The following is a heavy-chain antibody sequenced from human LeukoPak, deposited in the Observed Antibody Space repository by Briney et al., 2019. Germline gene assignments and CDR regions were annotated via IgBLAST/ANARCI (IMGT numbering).Heavy chain of an antibody. J-gene: IGHJ3*02. CDR1: GFTFSTYN. D-gene: IGHD1-26*01. Sequence: GGSLRLSCAASGFTFSTYNMNWVRQAPGKGLEWVSSISSSSNYIYYANSVKGRFTISRDNAKNSLYLQMNSLRVEETDVYYCARDVGASAPDAFDIWGQGTMVTVSS. CDR2: ISSSSNYI. V-gene: IGHV3-21*01. CDR3: ARDVGASAPDAFDI.